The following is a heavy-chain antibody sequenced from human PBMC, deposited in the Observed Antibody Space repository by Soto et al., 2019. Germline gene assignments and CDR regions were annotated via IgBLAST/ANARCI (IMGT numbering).Heavy chain of an antibody. J-gene: IGHJ4*02. CDR1: GFTFNHYW. Sequence: PGGSLRLSCAASGFTFNHYWMHWVRQPPGKGLVWVSRLQSDGATTDYAAPVKGRFTISRDDSRNTLYLQMNSLKTEDTGFYFCTTDVWTAVATDYWGKGALVTVSS. CDR2: LQSDGATT. V-gene: IGHV3-15*07. CDR3: TTDVWTAVATDY. D-gene: IGHD4-4*01.